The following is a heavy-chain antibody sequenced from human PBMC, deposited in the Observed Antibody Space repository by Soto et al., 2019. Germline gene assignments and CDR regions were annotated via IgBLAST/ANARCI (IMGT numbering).Heavy chain of an antibody. D-gene: IGHD6-13*01. V-gene: IGHV1-18*01. J-gene: IGHJ5*02. Sequence: ASVKVSCKASGYTFTSYGISWVRQAPGQGLEWMGWISAYNGNTNYAQKLQGRVTMTTDTSTSTAYMELRSLRSDDTAVYYCERDPWGLYSSSWDRAFDPWGQGTLVTVSS. CDR3: ERDPWGLYSSSWDRAFDP. CDR2: ISAYNGNT. CDR1: GYTFTSYG.